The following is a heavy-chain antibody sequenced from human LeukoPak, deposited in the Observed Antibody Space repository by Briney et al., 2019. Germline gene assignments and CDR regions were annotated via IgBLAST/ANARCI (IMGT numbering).Heavy chain of an antibody. J-gene: IGHJ3*02. CDR1: GFTFSSYG. V-gene: IGHV3-33*01. Sequence: PGRSLRLSCAASGFTFSSYGMHWVRQAPVKGLEWVAVIWYDGSNKYYADSVKGRFTISRDNSKNTLYLQMNSLRAEDTAVYYCARHGDYRAFDIWGQGTMVTVSS. CDR2: IWYDGSNK. D-gene: IGHD4-17*01. CDR3: ARHGDYRAFDI.